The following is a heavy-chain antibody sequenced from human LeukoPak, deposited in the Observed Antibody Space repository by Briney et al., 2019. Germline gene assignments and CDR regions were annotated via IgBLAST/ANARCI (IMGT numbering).Heavy chain of an antibody. CDR1: GGSFSGYY. V-gene: IGHV4-34*01. J-gene: IGHJ2*01. CDR2: INHSGST. Sequence: SETLSLTCAVYGGSFSGYYWSWIRQPPGKGLEWIGEINHSGSTNYNPSLKSRVTISVDTSKNQFSLKLSSVTAADTAVYYCASPRYYDSWYFDLWGRGTLVTVPS. D-gene: IGHD3-3*01. CDR3: ASPRYYDSWYFDL.